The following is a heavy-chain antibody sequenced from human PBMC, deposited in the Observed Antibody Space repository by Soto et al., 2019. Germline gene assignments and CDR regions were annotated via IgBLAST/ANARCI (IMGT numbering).Heavy chain of an antibody. V-gene: IGHV1-2*02. CDR1: GYNFSDYY. Sequence: ASVKVSCKASGYNFSDYYIHWVRQAPGQGLEWLGWVSPKSGGTNYAQKFKGRVTMTRDTSSNTVYMDLSGLKPDDTAVFYCAREISGGGTLNWFDPWGQGTLVTVS. CDR2: VSPKSGGT. CDR3: AREISGGGTLNWFDP. D-gene: IGHD2-8*02. J-gene: IGHJ5*02.